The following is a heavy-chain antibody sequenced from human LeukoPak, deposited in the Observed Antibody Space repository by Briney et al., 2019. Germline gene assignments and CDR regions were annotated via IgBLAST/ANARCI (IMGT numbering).Heavy chain of an antibody. CDR3: TRSSIRIAAPGGDF. D-gene: IGHD6-13*01. CDR2: ISSSSTYT. CDR1: GFTFSDYY. J-gene: IGHJ4*02. V-gene: IGHV3-11*03. Sequence: EGSLRLSCAASGFTFSDYYMSWIRQAPGKGLEWVSHISSSSTYTNYADSVKGRFTISRDDAKKSLYLQKNTLRAEDTAVYYCTRSSIRIAAPGGDFWGQGTLVTVSS.